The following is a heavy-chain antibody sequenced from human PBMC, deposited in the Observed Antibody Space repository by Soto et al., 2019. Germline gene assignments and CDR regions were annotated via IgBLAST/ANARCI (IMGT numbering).Heavy chain of an antibody. V-gene: IGHV3-11*06. J-gene: IGHJ4*02. CDR3: ARDLAAEWYFDY. CDR2: ISGSTTYT. Sequence: GGSLRLSCAASGFNFSDFYMSWIRQAPGKGLEWVSYISGSTTYTNYADSVKGRFTISRDNLKKSLYLEMNSLRAEDTAVYYCARDLAAEWYFDYWGQGTLVTVSS. D-gene: IGHD3-3*01. CDR1: GFNFSDFY.